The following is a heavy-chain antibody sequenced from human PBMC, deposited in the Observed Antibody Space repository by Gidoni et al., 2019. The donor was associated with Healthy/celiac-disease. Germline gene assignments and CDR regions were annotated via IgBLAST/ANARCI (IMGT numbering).Heavy chain of an antibody. Sequence: EVQLVESGGGLIQPGGSLRLSCAASGFTVSSNYMSWVRQAPGKGLEWVSVIYSGGSTYYADSVKGRFTISRDNSKNTLYLQMNSLRAEDTAVYYCAREFDQGYDPPYYYYGMDVWGQGTTVTVSS. CDR1: GFTVSSNY. D-gene: IGHD5-18*01. V-gene: IGHV3-53*01. CDR3: AREFDQGYDPPYYYYGMDV. CDR2: IYSGGST. J-gene: IGHJ6*02.